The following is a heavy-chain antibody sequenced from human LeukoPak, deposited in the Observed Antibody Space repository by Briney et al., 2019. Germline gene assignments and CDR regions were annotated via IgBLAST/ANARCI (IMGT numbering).Heavy chain of an antibody. CDR3: ARDFLTPMGD. V-gene: IGHV1-69*04. J-gene: IGHJ4*02. Sequence: SVKVSCKASGGTFSSYTISWVRQPPGQGLEWMGRIIPVLGIANYAQKFQGRVTITADKSTSTAYMELSSLRSEDTAVYYCARDFLTPMGDWGQGTLVTVSS. D-gene: IGHD1-26*01. CDR2: IIPVLGIA. CDR1: GGTFSSYT.